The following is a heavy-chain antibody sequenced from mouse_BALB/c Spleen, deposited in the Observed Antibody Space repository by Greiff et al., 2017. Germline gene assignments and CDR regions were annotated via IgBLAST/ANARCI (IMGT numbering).Heavy chain of an antibody. V-gene: IGHV5-15*02. CDR3: ARLYGNYPAWFAY. CDR1: GFTFSDYG. Sequence: EVKLMESGGGLVQPGGSRKLSCAASGFTFSDYGMAWVRQAPGKGPEWVAFISNLAYSIYYADTVTGRFTISRENAKNTLYLEMSSLRSEDTAMYYCARLYGNYPAWFAYWGQGTLVTVSA. D-gene: IGHD2-1*01. J-gene: IGHJ3*01. CDR2: ISNLAYSI.